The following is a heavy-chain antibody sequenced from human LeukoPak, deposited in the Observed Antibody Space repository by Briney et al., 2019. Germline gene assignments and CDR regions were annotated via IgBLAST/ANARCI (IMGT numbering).Heavy chain of an antibody. CDR1: GFTFNNYA. J-gene: IGHJ4*02. CDR2: ISDSGGST. Sequence: GGSLRLSCVASGFTFNNYAMTWVRQAPGKGLEWVSGISDSGGSTYYADSVKGRFTISRDNSKSTLYLQMNSLRAEDTAVYYCAKKGATTGDFDYWGQGTLVTVSS. D-gene: IGHD1-26*01. CDR3: AKKGATTGDFDY. V-gene: IGHV3-23*01.